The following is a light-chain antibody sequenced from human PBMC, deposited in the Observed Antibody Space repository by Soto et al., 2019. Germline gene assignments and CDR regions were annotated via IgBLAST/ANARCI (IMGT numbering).Light chain of an antibody. Sequence: QSALTQPASVSGSPGQSITISCTGTSSDVGGYNYVSWYQQDPGKAPKLVIYDVFNRPSGVSNRFSGSKSGNTASLTISGLQTEDEADYYCSSYTSNNIFVFGGGTKVTVL. V-gene: IGLV2-14*01. CDR1: SSDVGGYNY. CDR2: DVF. CDR3: SSYTSNNIFV. J-gene: IGLJ2*01.